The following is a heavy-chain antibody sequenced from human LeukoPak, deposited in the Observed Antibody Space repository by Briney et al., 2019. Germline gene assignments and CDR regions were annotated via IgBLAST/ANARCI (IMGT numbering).Heavy chain of an antibody. V-gene: IGHV3-21*01. CDR3: ARDERLTGTPDAFDI. D-gene: IGHD1-20*01. CDR1: GFTFSSYS. Sequence: GGSLRLSCAASGFTFSSYSMNWVRQAPGKGLEWVSSISSSSSYIYYADSVKGRFTISRNNAKNSLYLQMNSLRAEDTAVYYCARDERLTGTPDAFDIWGQGTMVTVSS. J-gene: IGHJ3*02. CDR2: ISSSSSYI.